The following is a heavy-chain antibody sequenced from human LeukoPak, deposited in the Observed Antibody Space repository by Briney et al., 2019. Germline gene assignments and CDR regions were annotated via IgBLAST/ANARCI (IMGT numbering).Heavy chain of an antibody. CDR1: GGSLTNYY. Sequence: SETLSLTCTVSGGSLTNYYWNWIRQLPGKGLEWIGYIFNSGTTYYNPSLKSRVSISVDTSKKQFSLKLNSVTAADTAVYYCARDFGSGHPFDYWGQGTLVTVSS. D-gene: IGHD3-3*01. CDR2: IFNSGTT. CDR3: ARDFGSGHPFDY. J-gene: IGHJ4*02. V-gene: IGHV4-59*12.